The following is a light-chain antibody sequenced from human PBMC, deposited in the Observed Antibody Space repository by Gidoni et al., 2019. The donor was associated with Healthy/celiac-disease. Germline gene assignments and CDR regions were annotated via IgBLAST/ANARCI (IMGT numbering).Light chain of an antibody. CDR2: WAS. V-gene: IGKV4-1*01. CDR1: QSVLYSSNNKNY. J-gene: IGKJ4*01. CDR3: QKYYSTPAT. Sequence: DIVMTQSPDALAVSLGERATINCKSSQSVLYSSNNKNYLAWYQQKPGQPPKLLIYWASTRESGVPDRFSGSGSGTDFTLTISSLQAEDVAVYYCQKYYSTPATFXGXTKVEIK.